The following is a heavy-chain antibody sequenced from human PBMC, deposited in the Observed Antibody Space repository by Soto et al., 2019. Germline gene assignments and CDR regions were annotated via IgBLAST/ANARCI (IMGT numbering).Heavy chain of an antibody. CDR3: AREGLYDFWSGYYSVSFDY. CDR2: ISAYNGNT. J-gene: IGHJ4*02. Sequence: QVQLVQSGAEVKKPGASVKVSCKASGYTFTSYGVSWVRQAPGQGLEWMGWISAYNGNTNYAQKLQGRVTMTTDTSTSTAYMELRSLRSDDTAVYYCAREGLYDFWSGYYSVSFDYWGQGTLVTVSS. D-gene: IGHD3-3*01. CDR1: GYTFTSYG. V-gene: IGHV1-18*01.